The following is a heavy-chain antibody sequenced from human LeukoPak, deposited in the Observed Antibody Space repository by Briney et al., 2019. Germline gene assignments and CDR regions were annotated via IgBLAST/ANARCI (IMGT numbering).Heavy chain of an antibody. V-gene: IGHV4-39*01. CDR3: VGQKPGLRAFDI. D-gene: IGHD3-10*01. Sequence: PSETLSLTCTVSGDFISSSSYYWGWIRQPPGKGLEYIGSIHYSGSTYYNPSLKSRVTMPVDTSKNQFSLKLTSVTAADTAVYYCVGQKPGLRAFDIWGQGTMVTVSS. CDR1: GDFISSSSYY. J-gene: IGHJ3*02. CDR2: IHYSGST.